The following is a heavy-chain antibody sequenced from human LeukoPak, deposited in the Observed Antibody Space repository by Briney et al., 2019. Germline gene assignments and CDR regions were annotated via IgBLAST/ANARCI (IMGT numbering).Heavy chain of an antibody. CDR3: ARGYCTNGVCYLYAFDI. V-gene: IGHV4-34*01. Sequence: SETLSLTCTVSPDSTTSNFWSWVRQPPGKGLEWIGEINHSGNTNYNPSLKSRVTISVDTSKNQFSLKLRSVTAADTAVYYCARGYCTNGVCYLYAFDIWGQGTMVTVSS. CDR1: PDSTTSNF. J-gene: IGHJ3*02. D-gene: IGHD2-8*01. CDR2: INHSGNT.